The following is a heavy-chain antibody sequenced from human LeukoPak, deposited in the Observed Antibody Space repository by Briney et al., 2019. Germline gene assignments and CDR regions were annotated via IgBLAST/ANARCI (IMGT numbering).Heavy chain of an antibody. CDR2: ISATGGST. Sequence: GGSLRLSCAASGXSFSTYAVSWVRQAPGKGLEWVSAISATGGSTYYADSVKGRFTISRDNSKNTLYLQINTLRAEDTAVYYCANRPLDYWGQGTLVTVSS. CDR3: ANRPLDY. CDR1: GXSFSTYA. J-gene: IGHJ4*02. V-gene: IGHV3-23*01.